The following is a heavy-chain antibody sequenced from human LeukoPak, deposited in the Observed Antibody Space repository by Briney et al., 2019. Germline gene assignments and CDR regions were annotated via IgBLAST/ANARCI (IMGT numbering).Heavy chain of an antibody. CDR2: IYYSGSA. J-gene: IGHJ5*02. V-gene: IGHV4-61*01. CDR3: ARGFGDWGLSWFDP. D-gene: IGHD3-10*01. Sequence: PSETLSLTCTVSGGSVSSGSYYWLWIRQPPGKGLEWIGYIYYSGSAKYNPSLKSRVTISVDTSKNQFSLKLTSVTAADTAVYYCARGFGDWGLSWFDPWGQGTLVTVSS. CDR1: GGSVSSGSYY.